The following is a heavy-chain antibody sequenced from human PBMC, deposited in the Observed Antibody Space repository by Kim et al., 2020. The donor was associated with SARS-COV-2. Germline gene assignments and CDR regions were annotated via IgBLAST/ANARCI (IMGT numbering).Heavy chain of an antibody. CDR1: GGSMSSGTYY. V-gene: IGHV4-31*03. CDR3: ARGFPGDGTYYGMDV. CDR2: TQYSGSP. J-gene: IGHJ6*02. D-gene: IGHD6-19*01. Sequence: SETLSLTCTVSGGSMSSGTYYWSWVRQHPGKGLEWIGYTQYSGSPYYNPSLKSRLTIAVDTSRNQFSLRLSIVTAADTAVYYCARGFPGDGTYYGMDVWGQGTTVTVSS.